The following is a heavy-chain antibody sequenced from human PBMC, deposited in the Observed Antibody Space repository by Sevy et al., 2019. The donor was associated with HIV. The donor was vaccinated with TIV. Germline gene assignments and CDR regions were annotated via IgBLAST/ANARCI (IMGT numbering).Heavy chain of an antibody. CDR1: GFTFSSYA. CDR2: ISYDGSNK. D-gene: IGHD5-18*01. Sequence: GGCLRLSCAASGFTFSSYAMHWVRQAPGKGLEWVAVISYDGSNKYYADSVKGRFTISRDNSKNTLYLQMNSLRAEDTAVYYCAREDEDTAMDPYYYYGMDVWGQGTTVTVSS. CDR3: AREDEDTAMDPYYYYGMDV. J-gene: IGHJ6*02. V-gene: IGHV3-30-3*01.